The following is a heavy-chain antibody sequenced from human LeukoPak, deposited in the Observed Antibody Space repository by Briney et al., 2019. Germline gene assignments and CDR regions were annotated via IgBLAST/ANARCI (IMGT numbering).Heavy chain of an antibody. Sequence: GGSLRLSCAASGFTFSSYAMHWVRQAPGKGLEWVAVISYDGSNKYYADSVKGRFTISGDNSKNTLYLQMNSLRAEDTAVYYCAKVLGPGTVVRAVENYFDYWGQGTLVTVSS. V-gene: IGHV3-30-3*01. CDR1: GFTFSSYA. D-gene: IGHD4-23*01. CDR3: AKVLGPGTVVRAVENYFDY. CDR2: ISYDGSNK. J-gene: IGHJ4*02.